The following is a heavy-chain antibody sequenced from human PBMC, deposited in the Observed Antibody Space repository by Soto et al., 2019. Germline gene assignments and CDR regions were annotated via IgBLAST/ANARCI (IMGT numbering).Heavy chain of an antibody. D-gene: IGHD3-9*01. CDR1: GASIRSTDYY. V-gene: IGHV4-61*08. CDR3: TRGLLTGPLQGLDP. J-gene: IGHJ5*02. CDR2: INYSGST. Sequence: SETLSLTCTVSGASIRSTDYYWSWIRQPPGKGMEWIGYINYSGSTNYNPSLKSRVTISVDTSKNQFSLELSSVTDADTAVYYCTRGLLTGPLQGLDPWGRGTLVTVSS.